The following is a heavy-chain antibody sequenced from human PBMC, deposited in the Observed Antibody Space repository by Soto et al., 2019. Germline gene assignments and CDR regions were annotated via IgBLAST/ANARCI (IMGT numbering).Heavy chain of an antibody. CDR1: GFTFSSYS. D-gene: IGHD3-3*01. Sequence: GGSLRLSCAASGFTFSSYSMNWVRQAPGKGLEWVSSISSSSSYIYYADSVKGRFTISRDNAKNSLYLQMNSLRAEDTAVYYCARAVWPTLRFLEWLQYNDYYFDDWGQGTLVTVSS. CDR3: ARAVWPTLRFLEWLQYNDYYFDD. CDR2: ISSSSSYI. V-gene: IGHV3-21*01. J-gene: IGHJ4*02.